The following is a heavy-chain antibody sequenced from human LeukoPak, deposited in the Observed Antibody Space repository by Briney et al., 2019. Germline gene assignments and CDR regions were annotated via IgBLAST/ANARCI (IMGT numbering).Heavy chain of an antibody. CDR2: ISNTGSPI. CDR3: VTDWPVW. Sequence: GGSPRLSCAVSGFTFSGSGMHWVRQAPGKGLEWVSYISNTGSPIYYADSVKARFTISRDNAKNSLWLQMSSLRADDTAVYFCVTDWPVWWGLGTLVTVSS. V-gene: IGHV3-48*01. CDR1: GFTFSGSG. D-gene: IGHD3-16*01. J-gene: IGHJ4*02.